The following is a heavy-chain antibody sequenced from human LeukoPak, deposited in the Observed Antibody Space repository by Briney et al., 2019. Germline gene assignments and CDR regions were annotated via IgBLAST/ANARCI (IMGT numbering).Heavy chain of an antibody. CDR1: GFTFSDYY. D-gene: IGHD6-13*01. V-gene: IGHV3-23*01. J-gene: IGHJ4*02. CDR2: ISRSGGTT. CDR3: AKDSIGVSGKRGGFDS. Sequence: TGGSLRLSCATSGFTFSDYYMSWIRQAPGKGLEWVSDISRSGGTTTYADSVKGRFTISRDNSKNTLFLQMNSLRAEDTAVYYCAKDSIGVSGKRGGFDSWGQGTLVTVSS.